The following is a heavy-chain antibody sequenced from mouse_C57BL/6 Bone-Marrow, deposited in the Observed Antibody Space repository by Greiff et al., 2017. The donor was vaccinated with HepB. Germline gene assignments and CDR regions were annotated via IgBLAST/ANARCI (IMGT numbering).Heavy chain of an antibody. J-gene: IGHJ3*01. CDR2: IDPNSGGT. V-gene: IGHV1-72*01. CDR3: ARCITTSFAY. Sequence: VQLQQPGAELVKPGASVKLSCKASGYTFTSYWMHWVKQRPGRGLEWIGGIDPNSGGTKYNEKFKSKTTLTVDKPSSTAYMQLSSLTSEDSAVYYCARCITTSFAYWGQGTLVTVSA. CDR1: GYTFTSYW. D-gene: IGHD1-2*01.